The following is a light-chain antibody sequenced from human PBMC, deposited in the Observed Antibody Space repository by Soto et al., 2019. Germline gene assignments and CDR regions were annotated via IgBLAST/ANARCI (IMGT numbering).Light chain of an antibody. CDR3: QHYGGSPIT. CDR2: DAS. V-gene: IGKV3-20*01. J-gene: IGKJ5*01. CDR1: QSDSSS. Sequence: EIVLTQSPGTQSLSPGERATLSCRASQSDSSSLAWYQHKPGQAPRLLISDASSRATGIPDRFSGSGSGTDFTLTISRLEPEDFALYYCQHYGGSPITFGQGTRLEIK.